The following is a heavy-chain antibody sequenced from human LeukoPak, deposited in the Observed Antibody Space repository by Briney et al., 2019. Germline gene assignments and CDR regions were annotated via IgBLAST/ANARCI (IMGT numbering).Heavy chain of an antibody. CDR1: GYTFTGYY. J-gene: IGHJ4*02. D-gene: IGHD5-18*01. CDR2: INPNSGGT. Sequence: ASVKVSCKASGYTFTGYYMHWVRQAPGQGLEWMGWINPNSGGTNYAQKFQGRVTMTRDTSISTAYMELSRLRPDDTAVYYCARERTWIQLWLRNLDYWGQGTLVTVSS. CDR3: ARERTWIQLWLRNLDY. V-gene: IGHV1-2*02.